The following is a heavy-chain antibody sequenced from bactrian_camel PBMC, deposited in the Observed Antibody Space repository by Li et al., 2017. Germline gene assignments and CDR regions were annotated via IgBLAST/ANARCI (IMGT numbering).Heavy chain of an antibody. Sequence: HVQLVESGGGSVEVGGSLRLSCVASGITYDKPCMGWFRQVPGKGREGVASIYTGTDRTYYADSVKGRLAIWQDNAKATVYLEINYLRPEDSGMYYCATTSACGGSWYADSDACVRYCRDYKYFGQGTQVTVS. CDR1: GITYDKPC. D-gene: IGHD6*01. V-gene: IGHV3S63*01. J-gene: IGHJ4*01. CDR2: IYTGTDRT.